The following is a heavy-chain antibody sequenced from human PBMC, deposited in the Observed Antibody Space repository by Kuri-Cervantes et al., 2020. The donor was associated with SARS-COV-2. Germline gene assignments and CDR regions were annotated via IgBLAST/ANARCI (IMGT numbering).Heavy chain of an antibody. CDR1: GFTFSSYG. Sequence: GGSLRLSCAASGFTFSSYGMHWVRQAPGKGLEWVAFIRYDGGNKYYADSVKGRFTISRDNSKNTLYLQMNSLRAEDTAVYYCAKEGILEWLSFDYWGQGTLVTVSS. D-gene: IGHD3-3*01. CDR3: AKEGILEWLSFDY. CDR2: IRYDGGNK. J-gene: IGHJ4*02. V-gene: IGHV3-30*02.